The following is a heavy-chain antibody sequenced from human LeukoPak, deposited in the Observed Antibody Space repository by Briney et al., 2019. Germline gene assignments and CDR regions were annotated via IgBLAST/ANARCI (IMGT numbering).Heavy chain of an antibody. CDR1: GGSISSYY. D-gene: IGHD3-22*01. Sequence: PSETLSLTCTASGGSISSYYWSWIRQPPGKGLEWLGYIYRSESTNYNPSLKSRVTIPEDTSKNQFSLKLPSVTAADTAVYFCARALFRYDSSSRSLHWYFDLWGRGTLVTVSS. V-gene: IGHV4-59*01. J-gene: IGHJ2*01. CDR3: ARALFRYDSSSRSLHWYFDL. CDR2: IYRSEST.